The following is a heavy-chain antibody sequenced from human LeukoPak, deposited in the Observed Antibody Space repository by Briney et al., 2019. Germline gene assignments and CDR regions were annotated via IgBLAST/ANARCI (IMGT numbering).Heavy chain of an antibody. V-gene: IGHV4-38-2*01. J-gene: IGHJ5*02. CDR1: GYSISSGYY. CDR2: IYHSGST. CDR3: ARHTAGYSSSLNWFDP. Sequence: PSETLSLTCAVSGYSISSGYYWGWIRQPPGKGLEWIGSIYHSGSTYYNPSLKSRVTISVDTSKNQFSLKLSSVTAADTAVYYCARHTAGYSSSLNWFDPWGLGTLVTVSS. D-gene: IGHD6-13*01.